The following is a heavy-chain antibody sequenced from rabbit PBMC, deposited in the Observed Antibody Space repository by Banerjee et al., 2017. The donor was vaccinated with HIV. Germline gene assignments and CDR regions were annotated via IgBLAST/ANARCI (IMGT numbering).Heavy chain of an antibody. CDR3: ARDLAGVIGWNFNL. CDR1: GFSFSSSYW. J-gene: IGHJ4*01. D-gene: IGHD4-1*01. CDR2: IYAGNTNTT. V-gene: IGHV1S45*01. Sequence: VQPGASLTLTCTASGFSFSSSYWICWVRQAPGKGLEYIACIYAGNTNTTYYASWAKGRFTITRSTSLNTVTLQMTSLTAADTATYFCARDLAGVIGWNFNLWGPGTLVTVS.